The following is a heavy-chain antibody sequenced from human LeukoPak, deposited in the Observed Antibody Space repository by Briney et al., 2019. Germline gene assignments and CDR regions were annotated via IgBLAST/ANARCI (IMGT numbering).Heavy chain of an antibody. V-gene: IGHV4-39*07. Sequence: SETLSLTCTVSGGSISSSSYYWGWIRQPPGTGLEWIGSIYYSGSTYYNPSLKSRVTISVDTSKNQFSLKLSSVTAADTAVYYCARAYSSSWYGNWFDPWGQGTLVTVSS. CDR2: IYYSGST. CDR1: GGSISSSSYY. CDR3: ARAYSSSWYGNWFDP. D-gene: IGHD6-13*01. J-gene: IGHJ5*02.